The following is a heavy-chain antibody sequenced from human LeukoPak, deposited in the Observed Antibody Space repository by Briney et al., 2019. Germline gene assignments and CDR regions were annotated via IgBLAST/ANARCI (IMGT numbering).Heavy chain of an antibody. V-gene: IGHV4-34*01. D-gene: IGHD2-8*02. J-gene: IGHJ4*02. CDR2: INHSGST. Sequence: KASETLSLTCAVYGGSFSGYYWSWIRQPPGKGLEWIGEINHSGSTNYNPSLKSRVTISVDTSKNQFSLKLSSVTAADTAVYYCARQYWTSYFWGQGTLVTVSS. CDR3: ARQYWTSYF. CDR1: GGSFSGYY.